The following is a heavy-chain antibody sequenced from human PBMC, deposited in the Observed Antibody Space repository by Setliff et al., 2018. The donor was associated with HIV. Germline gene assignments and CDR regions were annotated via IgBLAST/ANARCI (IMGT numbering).Heavy chain of an antibody. Sequence: ASVKVSCKASGYTFTDYYIHWVQQAPGKGLEWMGRVDPEDGETTYAERFRGRISLTVDKSTGTAYMELNRLRSEDTAVYYCGTVRIAVPDDFDFWGQGTLVTVSS. CDR1: GYTFTDYY. V-gene: IGHV1-69-2*01. CDR3: GTVRIAVPDDFDF. CDR2: VDPEDGET. D-gene: IGHD6-19*01. J-gene: IGHJ4*02.